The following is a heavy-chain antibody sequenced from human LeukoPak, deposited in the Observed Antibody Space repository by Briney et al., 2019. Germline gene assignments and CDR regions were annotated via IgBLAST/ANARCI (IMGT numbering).Heavy chain of an antibody. V-gene: IGHV3-23*01. J-gene: IGHJ4*02. CDR1: GFPFSSYA. CDR2: IIASGGTT. D-gene: IGHD2-15*01. CDR3: AKGGGSGGSYCHFDY. Sequence: PGGSLRLSCAASGFPFSSYAMSWFRQTPGKGLEWVSSIIASGGTTYYADPVKGRFSISRDNSKNTLYLQMNSLRAEDTAVYYCAKGGGSGGSYCHFDYWGQGTLVTVSS.